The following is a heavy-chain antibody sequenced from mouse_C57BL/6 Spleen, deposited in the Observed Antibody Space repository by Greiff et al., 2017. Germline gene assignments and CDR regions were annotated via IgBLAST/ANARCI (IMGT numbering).Heavy chain of an antibody. D-gene: IGHD2-5*01. CDR3: ERNSNYDWFAY. J-gene: IGHJ3*01. Sequence: EVQLQESGGGLVKPGGPLKLSCAASGFTFSDYGMHWVRQAPEKGLEWVAYISSGSSTIYYADTVKGRFTISRDNAKNTLFLQMTSLRSEDTAMYYCERNSNYDWFAYWGQGTLVTVAA. CDR1: GFTFSDYG. V-gene: IGHV5-17*01. CDR2: ISSGSSTI.